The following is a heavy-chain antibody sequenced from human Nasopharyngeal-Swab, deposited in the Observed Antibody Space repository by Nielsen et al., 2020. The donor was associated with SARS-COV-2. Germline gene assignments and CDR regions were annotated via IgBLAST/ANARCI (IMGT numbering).Heavy chain of an antibody. CDR1: GFTFSSYS. J-gene: IGHJ6*02. CDR2: ISSSSSYI. Sequence: GESLKISCAASGFTFSSYSMNWVRQAPGKGLEWVSSISSSSSYIYYADSVKGRFTISRDNAKNSLYLQMNSLRAEDTAVYYCARDSELELRLRYYYYYGMDVWGQGTTVTVSS. D-gene: IGHD1-7*01. CDR3: ARDSELELRLRYYYYYGMDV. V-gene: IGHV3-21*01.